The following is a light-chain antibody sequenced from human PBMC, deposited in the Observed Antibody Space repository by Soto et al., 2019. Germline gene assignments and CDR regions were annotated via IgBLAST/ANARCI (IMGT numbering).Light chain of an antibody. V-gene: IGLV2-14*01. Sequence: HCALTQPASVSGSPLQSITISCTGTSSDVGGYNYVSWYQQHPGKAPKLMIYDVSNRPSGVSNRFSGSKSGNTASLTISGLQADDEADYYCSSYTSSSTLYVFGTGTKVTVL. CDR2: DVS. CDR3: SSYTSSSTLYV. CDR1: SSDVGGYNY. J-gene: IGLJ1*01.